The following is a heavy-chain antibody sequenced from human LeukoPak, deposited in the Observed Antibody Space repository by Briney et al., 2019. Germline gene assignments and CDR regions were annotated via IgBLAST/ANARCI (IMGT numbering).Heavy chain of an antibody. V-gene: IGHV4-59*08. CDR3: ARHAGGWYGYYYGMDV. J-gene: IGHJ6*02. D-gene: IGHD6-19*01. Sequence: SETLSLTCTVSGGSISSYYWSWIRQPPGKGLEWIGYIYYSGSTNYNPSLKSRVTISVDTSKNQFSLKLSSVTAADTAVYYCARHAGGWYGYYYGMDVWGQGTTVTVSS. CDR1: GGSISSYY. CDR2: IYYSGST.